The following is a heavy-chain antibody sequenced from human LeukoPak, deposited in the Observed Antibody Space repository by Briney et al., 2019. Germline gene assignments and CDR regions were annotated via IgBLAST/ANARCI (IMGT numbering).Heavy chain of an antibody. CDR2: IYPGDSHT. D-gene: IGHD3-16*01. J-gene: IGHJ5*02. Sequence: GESLKISCKGSGFSFTTYWIGWVRQMPGKGLEWMGIIYPGDSHTRYSPSFQGQVTISADKSINTAYLQWSSLKASDTAIYYCARQRFSYDYNWFDPWGQGTLVTVSS. CDR3: ARQRFSYDYNWFDP. CDR1: GFSFTTYW. V-gene: IGHV5-51*01.